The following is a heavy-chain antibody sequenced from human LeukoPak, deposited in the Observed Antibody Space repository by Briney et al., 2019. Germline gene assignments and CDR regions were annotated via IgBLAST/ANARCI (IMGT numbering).Heavy chain of an antibody. Sequence: GGSLRLSCAASGFTFSSYWMSWVRQAPGKGLEWVANIKQDGSEKYYVDSVKGRFTISRDNAKNSLYLQMNSLRAEDTAVYYCAKDKQLWLISPPDYWGQGTLVTVSS. D-gene: IGHD5-18*01. J-gene: IGHJ4*02. CDR1: GFTFSSYW. V-gene: IGHV3-7*01. CDR3: AKDKQLWLISPPDY. CDR2: IKQDGSEK.